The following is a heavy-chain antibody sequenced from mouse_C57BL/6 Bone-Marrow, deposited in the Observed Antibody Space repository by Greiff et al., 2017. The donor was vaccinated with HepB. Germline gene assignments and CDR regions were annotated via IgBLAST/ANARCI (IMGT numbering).Heavy chain of an antibody. CDR1: GYTFTSYG. CDR3: ARLRKRYFDV. Sequence: LQESGAELARPGASVKLSCKASGYTFTSYGISWVKQRTGQGLEWIGEIYPRSGNTYYNEKFKGKATLTADKSSSTAYMELRSLTSEDSAVYFCARLRKRYFDVWGTGTTVTVSS. CDR2: IYPRSGNT. V-gene: IGHV1-81*01. J-gene: IGHJ1*03.